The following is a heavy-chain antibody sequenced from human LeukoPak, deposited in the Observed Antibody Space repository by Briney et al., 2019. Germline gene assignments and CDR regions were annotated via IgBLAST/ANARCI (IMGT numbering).Heavy chain of an antibody. D-gene: IGHD2-15*01. CDR1: GFTFSSYG. V-gene: IGHV3-30*02. J-gene: IGHJ4*02. CDR2: IRYDGNIK. Sequence: GGSLRLSCAASGFTFSSYGMHWVRQAPGKGLEWVAFIRYDGNIKYYADSVKGRFTISRDNSKNTLYLQMNSLRAEDTAVYYCVKDTPLGGWGQGTLVTVSS. CDR3: VKDTPLGG.